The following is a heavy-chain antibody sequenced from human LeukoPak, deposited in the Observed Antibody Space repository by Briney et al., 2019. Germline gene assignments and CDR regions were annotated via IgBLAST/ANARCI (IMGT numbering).Heavy chain of an antibody. CDR3: ARGLPIDY. CDR2: IYYSGST. CDR1: GGSIRTYY. V-gene: IGHV4-59*01. J-gene: IGHJ4*02. D-gene: IGHD5-12*01. Sequence: SETLPLTCTVSGGSIRTYYWSWIRQPPGKGLEWIGYIYYSGSTNYNPSLKSRVTMSVDTSKNQFSLKLSSVTAADTAVYYCARGLPIDYWGQGTLVTVSS.